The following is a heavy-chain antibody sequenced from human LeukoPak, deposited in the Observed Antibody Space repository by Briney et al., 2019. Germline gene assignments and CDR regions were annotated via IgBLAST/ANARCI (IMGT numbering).Heavy chain of an antibody. CDR1: GYTFTGYY. D-gene: IGHD4-17*01. CDR3: ARGDYGDSPYYFDY. CDR2: INPNSGGT. Sequence: RASVKVSCKASGYTFTGYYMHWVRQAPGQGLEWMGWINPNSGGTNYAQKFQGWVTMTRDTSISTAYMELSRLRSDDTAVYYCARGDYGDSPYYFDYWGQGTLVTVSS. J-gene: IGHJ4*02. V-gene: IGHV1-2*04.